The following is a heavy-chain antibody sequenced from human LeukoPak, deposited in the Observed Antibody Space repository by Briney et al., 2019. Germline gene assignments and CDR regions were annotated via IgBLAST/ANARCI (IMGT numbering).Heavy chain of an antibody. CDR1: GGSIGSYY. CDR2: IYYSGST. J-gene: IGHJ4*02. Sequence: SETLSLTCTVSGGSIGSYYWSWIRQPPGKGLEWIGYIYYSGSTNYNPSLKSRVTISVDTSKNQFSLKLSSVTAADTAVYYCAAGYSSGWAYGYWGQGTLVTVSS. D-gene: IGHD6-19*01. CDR3: AAGYSSGWAYGY. V-gene: IGHV4-59*01.